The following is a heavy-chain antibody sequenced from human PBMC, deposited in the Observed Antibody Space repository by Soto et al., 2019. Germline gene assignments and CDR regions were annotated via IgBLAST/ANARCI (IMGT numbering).Heavy chain of an antibody. CDR2: INTGSGNT. CDR1: GYTFTSYA. D-gene: IGHD3-10*01. V-gene: IGHV1-3*04. CDR3: SRPQGAVRSGSYSIFGDFQH. Sequence: QVHLVQSGAEVKQPGASVKLSCKASGYTFTSYAMHWVRQAPGQSREWLGRINTGSGNTKYSQKLQGRVTITRDTSASTGYMALSSLRSEDTAVYYCSRPQGAVRSGSYSIFGDFQHWGQGTLVSVSS. J-gene: IGHJ1*01.